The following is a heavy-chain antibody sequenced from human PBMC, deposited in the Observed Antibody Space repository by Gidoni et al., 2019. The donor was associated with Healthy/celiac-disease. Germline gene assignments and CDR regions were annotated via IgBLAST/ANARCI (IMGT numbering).Heavy chain of an antibody. D-gene: IGHD3-10*01. CDR1: GYTFTSYY. CDR3: ASPRADYYGSGSWFGYYYYYGMDV. V-gene: IGHV1-46*03. Sequence: QVQLVQSGAEVKKPGASVQVSCKASGYTFTSYYMHWVRQAPGQGLEWMGIINPSGGSTSYAQKFQGRVTMTRDTSTSTVYMELSSLRSEDTAVYYCASPRADYYGSGSWFGYYYYYGMDVWGQGTTVTVSS. J-gene: IGHJ6*02. CDR2: INPSGGST.